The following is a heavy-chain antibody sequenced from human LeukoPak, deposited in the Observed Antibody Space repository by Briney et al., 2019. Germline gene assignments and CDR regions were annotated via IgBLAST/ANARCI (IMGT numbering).Heavy chain of an antibody. D-gene: IGHD3-22*01. CDR1: GGSISSYY. V-gene: IGHV4-59*08. CDR2: IYYSGST. Sequence: SETLSLTCTVSGGSISSYYTSWIRQPPGKGLEWIGYIYYSGSTNYNPSLKSRVTISVDTSKNQFSLKLSSVTAADTAVYYCARHRARYYDSSGSTGAAFDSCLQPRMVTVSS. CDR3: ARHRARYYDSSGSTGAAFDS. J-gene: IGHJ3*02.